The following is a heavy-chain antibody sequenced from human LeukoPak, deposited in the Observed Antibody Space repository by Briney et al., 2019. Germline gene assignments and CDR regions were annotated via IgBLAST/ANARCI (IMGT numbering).Heavy chain of an antibody. V-gene: IGHV3-21*05. CDR3: ARENYDILTGYKWFDP. CDR1: GFTFSSYS. Sequence: GGSLRLSFAASGFTFSSYSMNWVRQAPGKGLEWVSYISSSSTKIYYADSVKGRFTISRDNAKNSLYLQMNSLRAEDTAVYYCARENYDILTGYKWFDPWGQGTLVTVSS. CDR2: ISSSSTKI. D-gene: IGHD3-9*01. J-gene: IGHJ5*02.